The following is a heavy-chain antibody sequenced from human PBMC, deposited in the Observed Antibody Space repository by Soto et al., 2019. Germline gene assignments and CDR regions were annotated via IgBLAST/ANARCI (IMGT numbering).Heavy chain of an antibody. CDR1: GLIFANYA. D-gene: IGHD6-6*01. V-gene: IGHV3-23*01. CDR3: AKESPGYSSSPIDY. J-gene: IGHJ4*02. Sequence: GGSLRLSCAASGLIFANYAMSWVRQAPGKGLEWVSLISGGGGSTYYADSVKGRFTISRDNSKNTLYLQMNSLKAEDTAVYYCAKESPGYSSSPIDYWGQGTLVTVSS. CDR2: ISGGGGST.